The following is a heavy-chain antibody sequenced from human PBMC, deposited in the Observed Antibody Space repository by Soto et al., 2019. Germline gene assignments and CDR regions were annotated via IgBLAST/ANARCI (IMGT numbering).Heavy chain of an antibody. J-gene: IGHJ4*02. CDR1: GFTFSSYA. Sequence: VGSLRLSCADSGFTFSSYAMSWVRQAPGKGLEWVSAISGSGGSTYYADSVKGRFTISRDNSKNTLYLQMNSMRAEDTAVYYCAKDPLEIQIWPQYYFDYWGQGTLVTVSS. D-gene: IGHD5-18*01. V-gene: IGHV3-23*01. CDR2: ISGSGGST. CDR3: AKDPLEIQIWPQYYFDY.